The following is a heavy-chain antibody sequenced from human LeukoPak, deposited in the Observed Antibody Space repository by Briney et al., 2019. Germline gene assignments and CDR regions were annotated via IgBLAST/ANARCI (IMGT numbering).Heavy chain of an antibody. CDR2: INSVGGT. J-gene: IGHJ3*02. V-gene: IGHV3-23*01. CDR1: GFSFSNYA. Sequence: GGSLRLSCAASGFSFSNYAMSWVRQAPGKGLEWVSRINSVGGTSYADSVEGRFTISRDNSKNTLYLQMNSLRAEDTAVYYCARERSVDAFDIWGQGTMVTVSS. CDR3: ARERSVDAFDI.